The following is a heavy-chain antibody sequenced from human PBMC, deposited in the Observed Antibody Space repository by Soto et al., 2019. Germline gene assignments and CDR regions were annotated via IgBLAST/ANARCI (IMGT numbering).Heavy chain of an antibody. CDR2: ISSSGSTI. V-gene: IGHV3-11*01. D-gene: IGHD2-15*01. CDR3: ASPVVVAASGQSDYYYYYMDV. CDR1: GFTFSDYY. J-gene: IGHJ6*03. Sequence: GGSLRLSCAASGFTFSDYYMSWIRQAPGKGLEWVSYISSSGSTIYYADSVKGRFTISRDNAKNSLYLQMNSLRAEDTAVYYCASPVVVAASGQSDYYYYYMDVWGKGTTVTVSS.